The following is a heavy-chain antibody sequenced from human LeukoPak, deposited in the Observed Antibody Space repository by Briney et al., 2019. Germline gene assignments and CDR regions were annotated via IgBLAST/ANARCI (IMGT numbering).Heavy chain of an antibody. CDR3: AKWGPYDILTGRIN. CDR1: GFTFSRFS. Sequence: GGSLRLSCVASGFTFSRFSMSWVRQAPGKGLEWVANIKPDESEKYYVGSVKGRFTISRDNAKNSLYLQMNSLRAEDTAVYYCAKWGPYDILTGRINWGQGTLVTVSS. CDR2: IKPDESEK. J-gene: IGHJ4*02. D-gene: IGHD3-9*01. V-gene: IGHV3-7*03.